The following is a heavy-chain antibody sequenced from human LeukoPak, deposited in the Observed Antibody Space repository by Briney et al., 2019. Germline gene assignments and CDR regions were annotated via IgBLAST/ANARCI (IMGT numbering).Heavy chain of an antibody. CDR1: GFTFSSYA. CDR3: AKDLYSSGWYPMSY. Sequence: GESLRLSCAASGFTFSSYAMSWVRQAPGKGLEWVSAISGSGGSTYYADSVKGRFTISRDNSKNTLYLQMNSLRAEDTAVYYCAKDLYSSGWYPMSYWGQGTLVTVSS. D-gene: IGHD6-19*01. J-gene: IGHJ4*02. CDR2: ISGSGGST. V-gene: IGHV3-23*01.